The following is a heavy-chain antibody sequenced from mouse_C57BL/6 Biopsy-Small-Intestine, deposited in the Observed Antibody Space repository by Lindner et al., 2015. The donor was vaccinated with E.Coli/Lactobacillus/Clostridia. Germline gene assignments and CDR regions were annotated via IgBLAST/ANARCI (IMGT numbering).Heavy chain of an antibody. D-gene: IGHD1-1*01. Sequence: VEXSHGKSLEWIGNINPYYGSTSYNQKFKGKATLTVDKSSSTAYMQLNSLTSEDSAVYYCAREYYDGSSYFDYWGQGTTLTVSS. CDR3: AREYYDGSSYFDY. J-gene: IGHJ2*01. V-gene: IGHV1-39*01. CDR2: INPYYGST.